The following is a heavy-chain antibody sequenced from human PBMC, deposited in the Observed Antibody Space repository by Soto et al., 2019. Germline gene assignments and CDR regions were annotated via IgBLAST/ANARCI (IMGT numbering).Heavy chain of an antibody. J-gene: IGHJ4*02. D-gene: IGHD6-13*01. CDR1: GYTFTDYA. V-gene: IGHV1-18*01. CDR3: ARDSQYSTSWQRFDS. Sequence: QVQLVQSGVEVKKPGASVKVSCKASGYTFTDYAISWVRQAPGRGLEWMGWVNTYNANPNYAQIFQGRVTMTTDTSTDTAYMELRSLKSDDSAVYYCARDSQYSTSWQRFDSWGQGTLVTVSS. CDR2: VNTYNANP.